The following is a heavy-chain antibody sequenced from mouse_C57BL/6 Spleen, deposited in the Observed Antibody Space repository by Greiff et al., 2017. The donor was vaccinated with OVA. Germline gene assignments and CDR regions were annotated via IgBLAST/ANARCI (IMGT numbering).Heavy chain of an antibody. CDR3: ARDSSGPFDY. CDR1: GYTFTSYD. CDR2: IYPRDGST. J-gene: IGHJ2*01. D-gene: IGHD3-2*02. V-gene: IGHV1-85*01. Sequence: QVQLQQSGPELVKPGDSVKLSCKASGYTFTSYDINWVKQRPGQGLEWIGWIYPRDGSTKYNEKFKGRATLTVYTSSSTAYMERHSLTAEDSAVYFCARDSSGPFDYWGQGTTLTVSS.